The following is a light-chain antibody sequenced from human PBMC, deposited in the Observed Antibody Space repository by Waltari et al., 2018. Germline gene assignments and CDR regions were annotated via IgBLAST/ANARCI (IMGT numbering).Light chain of an antibody. CDR2: DAS. CDR1: QSVRRT. J-gene: IGKJ1*01. CDR3: QKYGTLPAT. V-gene: IGKV3-20*01. Sequence: EIVLPQSPGPLPLSPGGRAPLSSRATQSVRRTLAWYQQKPGQAPRLLIYDASSRATGIPDRFSGSGSGTDFSLTISSLEPEDFAVYYCQKYGTLPATFGQGTKVEIK.